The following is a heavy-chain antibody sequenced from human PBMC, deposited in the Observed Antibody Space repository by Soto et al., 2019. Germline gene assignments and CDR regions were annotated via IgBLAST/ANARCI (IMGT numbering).Heavy chain of an antibody. CDR2: INHSGST. J-gene: IGHJ6*03. CDR1: GGPFSGYY. V-gene: IGHV4-34*01. CDR3: ASSITWGVRGVIAPLDYYMDV. D-gene: IGHD3-10*01. Sequence: PSETLSLTCAVYGGPFSGYYWSWIRQPPGKGLEWIGEINHSGSTNYNPSLKSRVTISVDTSKNQFSLKLSSVTAADTAVYYCASSITWGVRGVIAPLDYYMDVWGKGTTVTVSS.